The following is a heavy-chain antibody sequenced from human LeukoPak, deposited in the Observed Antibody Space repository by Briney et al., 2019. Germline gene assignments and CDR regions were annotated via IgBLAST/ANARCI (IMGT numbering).Heavy chain of an antibody. Sequence: SETLSLTCTVSGDSMTSDYWTWIRQPPGKGLEWLGYVYHSGTSFYNPALKSRLTISIDTSKKQFSLNVISVTTADTALYFCARDRGIGFGPSDLDSWGPGVLVTVSS. V-gene: IGHV4-59*01. D-gene: IGHD3-10*01. CDR3: ARDRGIGFGPSDLDS. J-gene: IGHJ4*02. CDR1: GDSMTSDY. CDR2: VYHSGTS.